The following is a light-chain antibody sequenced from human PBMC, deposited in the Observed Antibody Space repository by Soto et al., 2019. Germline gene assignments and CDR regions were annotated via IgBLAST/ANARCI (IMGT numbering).Light chain of an antibody. CDR3: QHYNSYPEA. CDR1: QTISSW. J-gene: IGKJ1*01. Sequence: DIQMPQSPSTLSGSVGDRVTITCRASQTISSWLAWYQQKRGKAPKXXIYKASTLKSGVPSRFSGSGAGTECTRTISSLQPDDFATYYCQHYNSYPEAFGQGTKVDIK. CDR2: KAS. V-gene: IGKV1-5*03.